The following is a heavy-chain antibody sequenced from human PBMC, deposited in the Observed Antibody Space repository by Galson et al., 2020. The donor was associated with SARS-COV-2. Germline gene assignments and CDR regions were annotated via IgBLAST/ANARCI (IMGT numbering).Heavy chain of an antibody. J-gene: IGHJ4*02. V-gene: IGHV1-18*04. D-gene: IGHD6-19*01. CDR3: ARRYSSGCYREDY. CDR2: ISGYNGNT. Sequence: ASVQVSCKASGYSFTHYGITWVRQAPGQGLEWMGWISGYNGNTNYAQRLQGRVTMTTDTSTSTAYMELRSLRSDDTAVYYCARRYSSGCYREDYWGQGTLVTVSS. CDR1: GYSFTHYG.